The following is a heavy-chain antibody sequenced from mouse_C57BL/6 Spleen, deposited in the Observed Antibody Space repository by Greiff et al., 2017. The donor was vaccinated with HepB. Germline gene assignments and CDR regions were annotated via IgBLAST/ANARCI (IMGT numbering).Heavy chain of an antibody. D-gene: IGHD2-4*01. J-gene: IGHJ4*01. CDR3: ARRGDYIYAMDY. CDR2: IYHGSGST. V-gene: IGHV1-55*01. CDR1: GYTFTSYW. Sequence: QVQLQQSGAELVKPGASVKMSCKASGYTFTSYWITWVKQRPGQGLEWIGDIYHGSGSTNYNEKFKSKATLTVDTSSSTAYMQLSSLTSEDSAVYYCARRGDYIYAMDYWGQGTSVTVSS.